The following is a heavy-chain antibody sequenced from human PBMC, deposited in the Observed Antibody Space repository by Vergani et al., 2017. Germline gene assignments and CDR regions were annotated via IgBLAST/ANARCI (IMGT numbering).Heavy chain of an antibody. J-gene: IGHJ4*02. V-gene: IGHV5-51*01. CDR2: IYPGDSDT. CDR3: ARHQVIPYYYDSSVPRGHFDY. CDR1: GYSFTSYW. Sequence: EVQLVQSGAEVKKPGESLKISCKGSGYSFTSYWIGWVRQMPGKGLEWMGIIYPGDSDTRYSPSFQGQVTISADKSISTAYLQWSSLKASDTAMYYCARHQVIPYYYDSSVPRGHFDYWGQGTLVTVAS. D-gene: IGHD3-22*01.